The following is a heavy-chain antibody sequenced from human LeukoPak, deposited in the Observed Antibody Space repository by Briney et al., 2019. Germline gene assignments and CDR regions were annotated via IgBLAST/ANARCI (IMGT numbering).Heavy chain of an antibody. D-gene: IGHD2-2*02. Sequence: GGSLRLSCAASGFTFSSYAMHWVRQAPGKGLEWLAFVRYDGSNKYYADSVKGRFTISRDYSKNMLYLQMDSLRPEDTAFYYCAKDYSLYCSSASCYTPFDYWGQEALVTVSS. CDR3: AKDYSLYCSSASCYTPFDY. J-gene: IGHJ4*02. V-gene: IGHV3-30*02. CDR1: GFTFSSYA. CDR2: VRYDGSNK.